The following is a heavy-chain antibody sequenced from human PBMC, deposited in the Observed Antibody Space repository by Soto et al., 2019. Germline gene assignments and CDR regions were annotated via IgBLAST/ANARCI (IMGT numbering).Heavy chain of an antibody. Sequence: GSLRLSCAASGFTFSSYGIHWVRQAPGKGLEWVAVISYDGSNKYYADSVKGRFTISRDNSKNTLYLQMNSLRAEDTAVYYCARDSRKEYTSSWLDYWGQGTLVTVS. D-gene: IGHD6-6*01. CDR3: ARDSRKEYTSSWLDY. CDR2: ISYDGSNK. J-gene: IGHJ4*02. CDR1: GFTFSSYG. V-gene: IGHV3-30*03.